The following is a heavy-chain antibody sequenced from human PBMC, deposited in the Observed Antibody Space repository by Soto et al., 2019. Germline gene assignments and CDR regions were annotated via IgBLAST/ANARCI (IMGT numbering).Heavy chain of an antibody. D-gene: IGHD5-12*01. CDR1: GGTFSSYA. CDR3: ARLGYSGYDYDYYYSGMDV. J-gene: IGHJ6*02. Sequence: QVQLVQSGAEVKKPGSSVKVSCKASGGTFSSYAISWVRQAPGQGLEWMGGIIPIFGTANYAQKFQGRVTITADESTSTAYMELSSLRSEDTAVYYCARLGYSGYDYDYYYSGMDVWGQGTTVTVSS. V-gene: IGHV1-69*01. CDR2: IIPIFGTA.